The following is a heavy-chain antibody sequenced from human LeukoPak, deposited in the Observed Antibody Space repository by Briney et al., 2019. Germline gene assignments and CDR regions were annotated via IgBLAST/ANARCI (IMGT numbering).Heavy chain of an antibody. J-gene: IGHJ3*02. D-gene: IGHD2-21*01. CDR2: ISSISSYT. CDR1: GFTFSDYY. CDR3: ARDLGDRGAFDI. Sequence: PGGSLRLSCAASGFTFSDYYMSWIRQAPGKGLERVSYISSISSYTNYADSVKGRFTISRDNAKNSLYLQMNSLRAEDTAVYYCARDLGDRGAFDIWGQGTMVTVSS. V-gene: IGHV3-11*05.